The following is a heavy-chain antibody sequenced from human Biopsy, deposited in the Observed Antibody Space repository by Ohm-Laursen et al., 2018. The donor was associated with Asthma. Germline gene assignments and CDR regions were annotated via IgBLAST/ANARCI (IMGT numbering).Heavy chain of an antibody. D-gene: IGHD4-17*01. CDR2: VYYSGST. CDR1: GGSINNFY. J-gene: IGHJ4*02. CDR3: ARGVDRVTSLLDHFDS. Sequence: TLSLTCAVSGGSINNFYWSWIRQPPGKGLESIGHVYYSGSTNYNPSLKSRVTISIDASKNQFSLKLTSVTAADTAVYYCARGVDRVTSLLDHFDSWGQVTLVTVSS. V-gene: IGHV4-59*01.